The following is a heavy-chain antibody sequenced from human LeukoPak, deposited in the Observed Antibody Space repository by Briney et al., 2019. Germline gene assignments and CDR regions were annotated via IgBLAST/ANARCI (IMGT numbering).Heavy chain of an antibody. D-gene: IGHD1-26*01. CDR1: GYTFTSYY. CDR3: TRDSRWELPRDY. Sequence: ASVKVSCKASGYTFTSYYMHWVRQAPGQGLEWMGIINPSGGSTSYAQKFQGRVTMTRDTSTSTVYMELSSLRSEDTAVYYCTRDSRWELPRDYWGQGTLVTVSS. V-gene: IGHV1-46*01. CDR2: INPSGGST. J-gene: IGHJ4*02.